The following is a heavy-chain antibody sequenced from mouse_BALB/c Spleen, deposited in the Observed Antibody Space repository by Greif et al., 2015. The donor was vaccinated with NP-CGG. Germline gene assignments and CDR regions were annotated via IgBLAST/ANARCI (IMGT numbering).Heavy chain of an antibody. CDR3: ARRTGTEAMDY. CDR1: GYTFTDYY. CDR2: IYPGSGNT. D-gene: IGHD4-1*01. Sequence: VQLQQSGPELVKPGASVKISCKASGYTFTDYYINWVKPKPGQGLEWIGWIYPGSGNTKYNEKFKGKATLTVDTSSSTAYMQLSSLTSEDTAVYFCARRTGTEAMDYWGQGTSVTVSS. V-gene: IGHV1-84*02. J-gene: IGHJ4*01.